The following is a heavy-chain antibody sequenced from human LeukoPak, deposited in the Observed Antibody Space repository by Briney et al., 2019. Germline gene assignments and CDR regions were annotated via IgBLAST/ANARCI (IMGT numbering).Heavy chain of an antibody. D-gene: IGHD3-3*01. CDR1: GYTFSDFY. V-gene: IGHV1-2*06. Sequence: ASVKVSCKASGYTFSDFYIHWVRQAPGQGLEWMGRINPNNGGTNYAQKFQGRVTMTRDTSISTAYMDLSRLRSDDTAVYYCARVKAITGLQFEDAFDMWGQGTMVTVSS. CDR3: ARVKAITGLQFEDAFDM. J-gene: IGHJ3*02. CDR2: INPNNGGT.